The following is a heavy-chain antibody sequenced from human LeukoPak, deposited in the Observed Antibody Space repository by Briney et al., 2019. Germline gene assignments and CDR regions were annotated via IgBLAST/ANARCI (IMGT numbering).Heavy chain of an antibody. CDR3: ARDLTGYGEVDY. V-gene: IGHV1-18*01. Sequence: ASVKVSCMASGYTFTSYGISWVRQAPGQGLEWMGWISSYNGNTNYAQKLQGRVTMTTDTSTSTAYMELRSLRSDDTAVYYCARDLTGYGEVDYWGQGTLVTVSS. D-gene: IGHD3-9*01. CDR1: GYTFTSYG. J-gene: IGHJ4*02. CDR2: ISSYNGNT.